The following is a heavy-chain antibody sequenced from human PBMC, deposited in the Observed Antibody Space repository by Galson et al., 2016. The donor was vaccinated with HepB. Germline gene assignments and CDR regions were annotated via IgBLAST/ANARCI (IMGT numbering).Heavy chain of an antibody. CDR3: ARHHYDFWSGSTPSYYFDY. CDR1: GGSISASSYS. CDR2: LSYSGSA. Sequence: ETLSLTCTVSGGSISASSYSWAWIRQPPGKGLEWIGSLSYSGSAFYNPSLQNRVTMSADTSKNQFSLKLRSVTAADTAFYYCARHHYDFWSGSTPSYYFDYWGQGTLVTVSS. V-gene: IGHV4-39*01. J-gene: IGHJ4*02. D-gene: IGHD3-3*01.